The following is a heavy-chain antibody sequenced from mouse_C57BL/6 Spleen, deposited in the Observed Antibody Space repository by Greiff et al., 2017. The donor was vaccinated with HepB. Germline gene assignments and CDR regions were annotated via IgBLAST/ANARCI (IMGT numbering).Heavy chain of an antibody. J-gene: IGHJ4*01. CDR3: ARSGKYAMDY. D-gene: IGHD1-1*01. V-gene: IGHV1-76*01. CDR1: GYTFTDYY. Sequence: VQLQQSGAELVRPGASVKLSCKASGYTFTDYYINWVKQRPGQGLEWIARIYPGSGNTYYHEKFKGKATLTAEKSSSTAYMQLSSLTSEDSAVYFCARSGKYAMDYWGQGPSVTVSS. CDR2: IYPGSGNT.